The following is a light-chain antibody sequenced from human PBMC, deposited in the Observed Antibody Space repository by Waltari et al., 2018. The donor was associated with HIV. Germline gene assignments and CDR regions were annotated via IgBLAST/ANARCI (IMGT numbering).Light chain of an antibody. CDR3: ESWDDRLNGPV. CDR2: EVS. J-gene: IGLJ2*01. Sequence: QSALTQPASVSGSPGQSITISCTGTSSDVGGYNYVSWYQQHPGKAPKLMIYEVSNRPSGVSNRFSGSKSGNTASLTISGLQAEDEADYYCESWDDRLNGPVFGGGTKLTVL. V-gene: IGLV2-14*01. CDR1: SSDVGGYNY.